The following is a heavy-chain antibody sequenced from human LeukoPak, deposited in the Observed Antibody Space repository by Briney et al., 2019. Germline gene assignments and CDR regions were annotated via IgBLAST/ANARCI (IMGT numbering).Heavy chain of an antibody. J-gene: IGHJ5*02. Sequence: SETLSLTCTVSGGSISTYYWSWIRQPPGKGLEWIGYIYYSGSTNYNPSLKSRVTISLDTSKNQFSLKLSSVTAADTAVYYCARGRGIVVVPAAIPNNWFDPWGQGTLVTVSS. CDR2: IYYSGST. CDR1: GGSISTYY. CDR3: ARGRGIVVVPAAIPNNWFDP. V-gene: IGHV4-59*12. D-gene: IGHD2-2*02.